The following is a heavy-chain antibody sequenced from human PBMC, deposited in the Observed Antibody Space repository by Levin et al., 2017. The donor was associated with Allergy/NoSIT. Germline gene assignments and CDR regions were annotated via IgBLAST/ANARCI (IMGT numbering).Heavy chain of an antibody. V-gene: IGHV4-34*01. D-gene: IGHD3-10*01. CDR3: ARASSITMVRNQDAFDI. CDR2: INHSGST. Sequence: ESLKISCAVYGGSFSGYYWSWIRQPPGKGLEWIGEINHSGSTNYNPSLKSRVTISVDTSKNQFSLKLSSVTAADTAVYYCARASSITMVRNQDAFDIWGQGTMVTVSS. J-gene: IGHJ3*02. CDR1: GGSFSGYY.